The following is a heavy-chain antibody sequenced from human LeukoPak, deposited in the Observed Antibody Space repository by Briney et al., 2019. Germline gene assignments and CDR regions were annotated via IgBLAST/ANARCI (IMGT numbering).Heavy chain of an antibody. J-gene: IGHJ6*03. Sequence: SETLSLTCAVYGGYFRGYYWTWIRQPPGKGLEWIGEINHSGSTNYNPSLKSRVTISVDTSKNQFSLKLRSVTAADTAVYYCARWGTDLWVPGVSYYYMDVWGEGTTVTVSS. D-gene: IGHD3-16*01. CDR3: ARWGTDLWVPGVSYYYMDV. CDR1: GGYFRGYY. CDR2: INHSGST. V-gene: IGHV4-34*01.